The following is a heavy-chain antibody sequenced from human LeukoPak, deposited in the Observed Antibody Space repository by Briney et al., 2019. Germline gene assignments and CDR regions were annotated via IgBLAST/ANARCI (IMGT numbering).Heavy chain of an antibody. Sequence: ASVKVSCKASGYTFTSYGSSWVRQAPGQGLEWMGCISAYNGNTNYAQKLKGRVTMTTDTSTSTAYMALRSLRSDDTAVYYCARAGDVKGIVVVPAASSYYYMDVWGKRTTVTVSS. CDR3: ARAGDVKGIVVVPAASSYYYMDV. CDR1: GYTFTSYG. V-gene: IGHV1-18*01. J-gene: IGHJ6*03. CDR2: ISAYNGNT. D-gene: IGHD2-2*01.